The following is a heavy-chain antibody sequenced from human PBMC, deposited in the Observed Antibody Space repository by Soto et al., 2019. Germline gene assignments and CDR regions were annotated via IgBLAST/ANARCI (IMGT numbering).Heavy chain of an antibody. Sequence: PWETLSLTCTVSGSSIRGYYWGWIRQPPGKGLEWMGYIFYTGSSNYNPSLKSRVTMSVDTSKNQFSLSLNSVTAADTAVYHCARGFSTSWYTYNFDYWGQGTLVTVSS. J-gene: IGHJ4*02. CDR3: ARGFSTSWYTYNFDY. CDR2: IFYTGSS. CDR1: GSSIRGYY. D-gene: IGHD2-2*02. V-gene: IGHV4-59*08.